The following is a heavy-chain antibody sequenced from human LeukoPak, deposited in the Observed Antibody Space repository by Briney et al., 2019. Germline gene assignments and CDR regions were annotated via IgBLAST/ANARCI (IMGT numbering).Heavy chain of an antibody. CDR2: IKQDGSEK. Sequence: PGGSLRLSCAASGFTFSSYWMSWVRQAPGKGLEWVANIKQDGSEKYYVDSLKGRFTISRDNAKNSLYLQMNSLRAEDTAVYYCARASYDSSGYYNPSKSYFDYWGQGTLVTVSS. J-gene: IGHJ4*02. D-gene: IGHD3-22*01. V-gene: IGHV3-7*01. CDR1: GFTFSSYW. CDR3: ARASYDSSGYYNPSKSYFDY.